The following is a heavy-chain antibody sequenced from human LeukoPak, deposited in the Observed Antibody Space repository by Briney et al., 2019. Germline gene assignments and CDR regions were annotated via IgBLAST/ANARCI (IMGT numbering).Heavy chain of an antibody. J-gene: IGHJ3*02. CDR1: GGTFSSYA. CDR2: IIPIFGTA. D-gene: IGHD2-2*01. V-gene: IGHV1-69*13. Sequence: ASVKVSCKASGGTFSSYAISWVRQAPGQGLEWMGGIIPIFGTANYALKLQGRVTITADESTSTAYMELSSLRSEDTAVYYCARGNPYCSSTSCWTEAFDIWGQGTMVTVSS. CDR3: ARGNPYCSSTSCWTEAFDI.